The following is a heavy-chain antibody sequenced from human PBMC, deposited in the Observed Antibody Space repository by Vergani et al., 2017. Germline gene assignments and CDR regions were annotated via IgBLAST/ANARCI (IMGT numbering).Heavy chain of an antibody. CDR3: ARTIIAAAGEYFDL. J-gene: IGHJ2*01. Sequence: QVQLQESGPGLVKPSETLSLTCTVSGGSISSYYWSWIRQPPGKGLEWIGYIYYSGSTNYNPSLKSRVTISVDTSKNQFSLKLRSVTAADTAVYYCARTIIAAAGEYFDLWGRGTLVTVSS. V-gene: IGHV4-59*01. D-gene: IGHD6-13*01. CDR1: GGSISSYY. CDR2: IYYSGST.